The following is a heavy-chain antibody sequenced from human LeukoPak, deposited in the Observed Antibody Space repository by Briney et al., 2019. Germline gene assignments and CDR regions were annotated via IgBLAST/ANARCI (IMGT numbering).Heavy chain of an antibody. CDR1: GFTFSSYS. CDR3: AKDGMSRRLLDYFDY. D-gene: IGHD1-26*01. CDR2: ISSSSSTI. J-gene: IGHJ4*02. V-gene: IGHV3-48*04. Sequence: GGSLRLSCAASGFTFSSYSMNWVRQAPGKGLEWVSYISSSSSTIYYADSVKGRFTISRDNAKNSLYLQMNSLRAEDTAVCYCAKDGMSRRLLDYFDYWGQGTLVTVSS.